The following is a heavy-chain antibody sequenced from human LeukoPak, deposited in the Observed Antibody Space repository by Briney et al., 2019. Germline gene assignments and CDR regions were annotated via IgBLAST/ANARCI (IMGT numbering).Heavy chain of an antibody. CDR1: GYSFTSYW. V-gene: IGHV5-51*01. J-gene: IGHJ4*02. CDR3: ARRSYYYDSSGYYDY. Sequence: GESLKISCKGSGYSFTSYWTGWVRQMPGKGLEWMGIIYPGDSDTRYSPSFQGQVTISADKSISTAYLQWSSLKASDTAMYYCARRSYYYDSSGYYDYWGQGTLVTVSS. D-gene: IGHD3-22*01. CDR2: IYPGDSDT.